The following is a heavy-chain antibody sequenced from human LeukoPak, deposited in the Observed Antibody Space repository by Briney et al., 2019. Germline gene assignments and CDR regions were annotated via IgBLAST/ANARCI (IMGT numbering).Heavy chain of an antibody. CDR3: ARGSPWFGEFSSFDY. Sequence: PGGSLRLSCAASGFTFSSYAMHWVRQAPGKGLEYVSAISSNGGSTYYANSVKGRLTISRDNSKNTLYLQMGSLRAEDMAVYYCARGSPWFGEFSSFDYWGQGTLVTVSS. CDR2: ISSNGGST. V-gene: IGHV3-64*01. D-gene: IGHD3-10*01. CDR1: GFTFSSYA. J-gene: IGHJ4*02.